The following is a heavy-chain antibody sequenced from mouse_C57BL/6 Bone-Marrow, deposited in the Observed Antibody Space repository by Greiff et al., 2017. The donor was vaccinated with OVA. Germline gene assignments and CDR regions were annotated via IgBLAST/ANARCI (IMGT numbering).Heavy chain of an antibody. D-gene: IGHD5-1*01. CDR1: GYTFTDYE. CDR2: IDPETGGT. J-gene: IGHJ3*01. CDR3: TRKYLGLY. V-gene: IGHV1-15*01. Sequence: QVQLQQSGAELVRPGASVTLSCKASGYTFTDYEMHWVKQTPVHGLEWIGAIDPETGGTAYNQKFKGKAILTADKSSSTAYMELRSLTSEDSAVYYCTRKYLGLYWGQGTLVTVSA.